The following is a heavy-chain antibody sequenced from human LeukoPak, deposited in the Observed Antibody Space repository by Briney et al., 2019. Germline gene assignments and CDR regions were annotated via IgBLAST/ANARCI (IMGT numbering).Heavy chain of an antibody. D-gene: IGHD2-15*01. V-gene: IGHV4-59*01. CDR3: ARAVVAATGWFDP. CDR1: GGSISSYY. CDR2: IYYSGST. Sequence: SETLSLTCTVSGGSISSYYWSWIRQPPGKGLEWIGYIYYSGSTNYNPSLKSRVTISVDTSKNQFSLKLSSVTAADTAVYYCARAVVAATGWFDPWGQGTLVTVSS. J-gene: IGHJ5*02.